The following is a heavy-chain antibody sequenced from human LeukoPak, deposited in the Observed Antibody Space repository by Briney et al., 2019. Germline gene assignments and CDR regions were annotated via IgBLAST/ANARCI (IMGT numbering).Heavy chain of an antibody. D-gene: IGHD2-2*01. CDR1: GGSITSSNYF. Sequence: PSETLSLTCTVSGGSITSSNYFWGWIRQSPGKGLEWIGSIYYSGSNYYNPSLKSRVTISVETSKIQFSLKRSCVTAADSAVYYCARDSCSSTSCRRKFDNWGQGTLVTVSS. CDR3: ARDSCSSTSCRRKFDN. J-gene: IGHJ4*02. V-gene: IGHV4-39*07. CDR2: IYYSGSN.